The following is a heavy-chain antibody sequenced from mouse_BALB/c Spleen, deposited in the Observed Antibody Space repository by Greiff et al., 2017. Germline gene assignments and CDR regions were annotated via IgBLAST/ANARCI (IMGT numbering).Heavy chain of an antibody. Sequence: VQVVESGPELVKPGASVRISCKASGYTFTSYYIHWVKQRPGQGLEWIGWIYPGNVNTKYNEKFKGKATLTADKSSSTAYMQLSSLTSEDSAVYFCSISDGVPWYFDVWGAGTTVTVSS. J-gene: IGHJ1*01. CDR3: SISDGVPWYFDV. V-gene: IGHV1S56*01. CDR1: GYTFTSYY. D-gene: IGHD2-3*01. CDR2: IYPGNVNT.